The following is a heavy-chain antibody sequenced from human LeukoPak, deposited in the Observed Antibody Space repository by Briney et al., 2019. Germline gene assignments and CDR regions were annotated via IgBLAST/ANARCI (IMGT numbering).Heavy chain of an antibody. V-gene: IGHV1-46*01. CDR1: GYTFTGYY. CDR2: INPRGGST. Sequence: ASVKVSCKTSGYTFTGYYMHWVRQAPGQGLEWMGIINPRGGSTRYAQNLQGRVTMTRDTSTSTVYMELSRLRSDDTAVYYCARNFYFDSSGYYHYWGQGTLVTVSS. CDR3: ARNFYFDSSGYYHY. D-gene: IGHD3-22*01. J-gene: IGHJ4*02.